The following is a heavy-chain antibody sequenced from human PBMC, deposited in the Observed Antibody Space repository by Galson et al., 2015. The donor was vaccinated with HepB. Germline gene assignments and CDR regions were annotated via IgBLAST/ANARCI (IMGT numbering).Heavy chain of an antibody. J-gene: IGHJ4*02. V-gene: IGHV3-64D*06. D-gene: IGHD1-26*01. CDR2: ISSNGGST. CDR1: GFTFSSYA. CDR3: VKGGWELHNPYFDY. Sequence: SLRLSCAASGFTFSSYAMHWVRQAPGKGLEYVSAISSNGGSTYYADSVKGRFTISRDNSKNTLYLQMSSLRAEDTAVYYCVKGGWELHNPYFDYWGQGTLVTVSS.